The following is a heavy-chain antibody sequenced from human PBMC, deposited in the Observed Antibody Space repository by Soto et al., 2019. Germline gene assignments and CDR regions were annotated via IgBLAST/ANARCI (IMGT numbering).Heavy chain of an antibody. CDR3: ARHIAVPRTRGFDY. CDR2: IDHSGTT. J-gene: IGHJ4*02. V-gene: IGHV4-4*02. CDR1: GGSITTNW. Sequence: QVHLQESGPGLVKPSGTLSLTCAVSGGSITTNWWSWVRQPPGKGLEGIGEIDHSGTTNYNPSLRGLVTISVDKSNNPFSLNLNSVTAADSAIYYCARHIAVPRTRGFDYWGQGNLVTVSS. D-gene: IGHD6-19*01.